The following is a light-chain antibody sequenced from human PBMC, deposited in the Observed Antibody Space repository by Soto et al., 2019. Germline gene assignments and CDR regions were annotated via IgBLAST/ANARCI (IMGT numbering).Light chain of an antibody. Sequence: DIVMTQSPLSLPVTPGEPASIACRSSQSLLHSNGYNYLDWYLQKPGQSPQLLIYLGANRASGVPARFSGSGSGTDFTLKISRVEAEDVGVYYCMQALQTPFTFGHGTNVDI. CDR3: MQALQTPFT. CDR2: LGA. V-gene: IGKV2-28*01. CDR1: QSLLHSNGYNY. J-gene: IGKJ3*01.